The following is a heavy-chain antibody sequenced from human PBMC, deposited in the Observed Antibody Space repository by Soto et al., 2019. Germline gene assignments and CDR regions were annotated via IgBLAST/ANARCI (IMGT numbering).Heavy chain of an antibody. V-gene: IGHV3-7*03. Sequence: PGGSLRLSCAASGFTFSSYAMSWVRQAPGKGLEWVATIKQDGSEKYYVDSVKGRFTVSRDNAKNSLYLEMNSLRAEDTAVYYCARGDYFDRRFDNWGQGALVTVSS. D-gene: IGHD3-22*01. CDR2: IKQDGSEK. CDR3: ARGDYFDRRFDN. CDR1: GFTFSSYA. J-gene: IGHJ4*02.